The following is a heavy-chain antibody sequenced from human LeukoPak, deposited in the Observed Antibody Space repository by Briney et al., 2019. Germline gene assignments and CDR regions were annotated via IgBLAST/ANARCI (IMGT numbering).Heavy chain of an antibody. J-gene: IGHJ4*02. CDR1: GGSISSGGYS. V-gene: IGHV4-61*08. D-gene: IGHD6-25*01. CDR3: ARAGGVKTAALDLDY. Sequence: PSQTLSLTCAVSGGSISSGGYSWSWIRQPPGKGLEWIGNIYYSGSANHNPSLKSRVTISRDMSKNQFSLKLTSVTTADTAVYYCARAGGVKTAALDLDYWGQGTLVTVS. CDR2: IYYSGSA.